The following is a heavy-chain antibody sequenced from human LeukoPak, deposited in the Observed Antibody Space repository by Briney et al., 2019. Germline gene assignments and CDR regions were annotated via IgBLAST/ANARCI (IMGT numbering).Heavy chain of an antibody. Sequence: SETLSLTCTVSGYSISSGYFWGWIRQPAGKGLEWIGRIYSSGSTTYNPSLKSRVTMSIDTSKNQFSLKLSFVTAADTAVYYCARDSGTTGEVKFDPWGQGTLVTVSS. CDR1: GYSISSGYF. CDR3: ARDSGTTGEVKFDP. V-gene: IGHV4-4*07. J-gene: IGHJ5*02. D-gene: IGHD3-10*01. CDR2: IYSSGST.